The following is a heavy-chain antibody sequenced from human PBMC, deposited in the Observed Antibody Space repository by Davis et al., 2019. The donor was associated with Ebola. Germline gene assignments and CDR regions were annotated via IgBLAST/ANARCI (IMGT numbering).Heavy chain of an antibody. CDR3: TTDRRGPPGYYGMDV. Sequence: PGGSLRLSCAASGFTFSNAWMSWVRQAPGKGLEWVGRIKSKTDGGTTDYAAPVKGRFTISRDDSKNTLYLQMNSLKTEDTAVYHCTTDRRGPPGYYGMDVWGQGTTVTVSS. V-gene: IGHV3-15*01. CDR1: GFTFSNAW. CDR2: IKSKTDGGTT. J-gene: IGHJ6*02. D-gene: IGHD3-10*01.